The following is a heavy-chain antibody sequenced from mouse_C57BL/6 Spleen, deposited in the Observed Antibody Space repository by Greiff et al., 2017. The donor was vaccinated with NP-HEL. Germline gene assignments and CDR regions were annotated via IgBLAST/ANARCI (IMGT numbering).Heavy chain of an antibody. D-gene: IGHD1-1*01. Sequence: QVHVKQSGAELAKPGASVKLSCKASGYTFTSYWMHWVKQRPGQGLEWIGYINPSSGYTKYNQKFKDKATLTADKSSSTAYMQLSSLTYEDSAVYYCANDYYGSSYWGQGTTLTVSS. CDR1: GYTFTSYW. CDR3: ANDYYGSSY. CDR2: INPSSGYT. J-gene: IGHJ2*01. V-gene: IGHV1-7*01.